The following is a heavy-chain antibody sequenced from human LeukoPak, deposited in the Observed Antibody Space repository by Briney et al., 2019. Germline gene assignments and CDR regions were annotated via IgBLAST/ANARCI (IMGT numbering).Heavy chain of an antibody. V-gene: IGHV3-9*01. CDR2: ISWNSGSR. CDR1: RFSFDDYA. Sequence: GRSLRLSCTASRFSFDDYAMHWVRQIPGKGLEWVSAISWNSGSRGYADSVKGRFTISRDNAKSSLYLQMNSLRAEDTAVYYCAKDHDPLAAAGYFDYWGQGTLVTVSS. D-gene: IGHD6-13*01. CDR3: AKDHDPLAAAGYFDY. J-gene: IGHJ4*02.